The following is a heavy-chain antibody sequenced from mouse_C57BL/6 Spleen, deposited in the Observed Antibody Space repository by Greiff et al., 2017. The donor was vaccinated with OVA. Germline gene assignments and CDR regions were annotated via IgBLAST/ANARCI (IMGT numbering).Heavy chain of an antibody. CDR2: IYPGDGDT. Sequence: QVQLQQSGAELVKPGASVKISCKASGYAFSSYWMNWVKQRPGKGLEGIGQIYPGDGDTNYNGKFKGKATLTADKSSSTAYMQLSSLTSEDSAVYFCARITTVVATKDYWGQGTTLTVSS. J-gene: IGHJ2*01. V-gene: IGHV1-80*01. D-gene: IGHD1-1*01. CDR1: GYAFSSYW. CDR3: ARITTVVATKDY.